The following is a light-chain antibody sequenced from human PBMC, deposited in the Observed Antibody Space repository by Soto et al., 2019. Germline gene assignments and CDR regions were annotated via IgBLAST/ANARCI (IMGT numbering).Light chain of an antibody. CDR2: GSS. J-gene: IGKJ2*01. Sequence: EIELTQSPGTLSLSPGERATLSWRASESVAGIYLAWYQRKPGQAPRLLMFGSSSRATGIPDRFSGSGSGTDFTLTISRLESEDAAVYFCHQYGSSQMYTFGQGTRLEIK. CDR3: HQYGSSQMYT. CDR1: ESVAGIY. V-gene: IGKV3-20*01.